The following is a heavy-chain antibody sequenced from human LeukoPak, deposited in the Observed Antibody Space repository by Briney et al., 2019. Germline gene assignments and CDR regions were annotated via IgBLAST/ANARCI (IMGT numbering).Heavy chain of an antibody. CDR3: ARDPTTMVRAALDY. D-gene: IGHD3-10*01. V-gene: IGHV3-7*01. J-gene: IGHJ4*02. CDR1: GFTFSSYW. CDR2: IKQDGSEK. Sequence: GGSLRLSCAASGFTFSSYWMSWVRQAPGKGLEWVANIKQDGSEKYYVDSVKGRFTISRDNAKNSLYLQMNSLRAEDTAVYYCARDPTTMVRAALDYWGQGTLVTVSS.